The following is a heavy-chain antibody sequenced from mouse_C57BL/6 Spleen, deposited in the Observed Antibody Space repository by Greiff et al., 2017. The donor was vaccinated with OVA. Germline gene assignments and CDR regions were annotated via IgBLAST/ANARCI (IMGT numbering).Heavy chain of an antibody. J-gene: IGHJ2*01. V-gene: IGHV1-69*01. Sequence: QVQLQQPGAELVMPGASVKLSCKASGYTFTSYWMHWVKQRPGQGLEWIGEIDPSDSYTNYTHKFKGKSTLTVDKSSCTAYMQLSSLASEDSAVYYCARRDYGSSLGYWGQGTTLTVSS. CDR1: GYTFTSYW. D-gene: IGHD1-1*01. CDR2: IDPSDSYT. CDR3: ARRDYGSSLGY.